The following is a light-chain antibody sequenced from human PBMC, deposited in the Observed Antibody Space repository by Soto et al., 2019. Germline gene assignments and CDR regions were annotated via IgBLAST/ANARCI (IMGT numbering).Light chain of an antibody. J-gene: IGKJ1*01. CDR1: QSVSSN. V-gene: IGKV3D-15*01. CDR3: QQYHNLWT. CDR2: DAS. Sequence: EIVMTQSPATLSVSPGERASLSCRASQSVSSNLAWYQQKPGQAPRLLIYDASNRATGIPARFSGSGSGTDFTLTISSLEPEDIALYYCQQYHNLWTFGQGTKVDI.